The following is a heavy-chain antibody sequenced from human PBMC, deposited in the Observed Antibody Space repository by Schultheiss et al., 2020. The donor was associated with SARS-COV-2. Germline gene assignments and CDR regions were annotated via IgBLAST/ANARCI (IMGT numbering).Heavy chain of an antibody. CDR3: ARRPIAVAGTGMGYYFDY. CDR1: GGSISSYY. D-gene: IGHD6-19*01. V-gene: IGHV4-59*08. Sequence: SETLSLTCTVSGGSISSYYWSWIRQPPGKGLEWIGEINHSGSTNYNPSLKSRVTISVDTSKNQFSLKLSSVTAADTAVYYCARRPIAVAGTGMGYYFDYWGQGTLVTVSS. J-gene: IGHJ4*02. CDR2: INHSGST.